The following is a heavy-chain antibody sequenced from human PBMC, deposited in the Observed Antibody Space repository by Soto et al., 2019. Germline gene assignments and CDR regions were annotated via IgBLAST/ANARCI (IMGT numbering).Heavy chain of an antibody. J-gene: IGHJ6*02. CDR2: IYYRAST. Sequence: PSESLSFTCTVSGSSISSYYWSWIRQPPGRGLEWSGYIYYRASTNYNPSLKSRVTISVDTSKNQFSLKLSSVTAADTAVYYCARVWVDIVATIPYYYYYGMDVWSQGTTVTVSS. CDR1: GSSISSYY. V-gene: IGHV4-59*01. CDR3: ARVWVDIVATIPYYYYYGMDV. D-gene: IGHD5-12*01.